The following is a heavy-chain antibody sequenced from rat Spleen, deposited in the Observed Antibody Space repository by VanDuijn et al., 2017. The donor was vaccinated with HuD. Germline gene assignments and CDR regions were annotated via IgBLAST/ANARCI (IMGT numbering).Heavy chain of an antibody. CDR2: INTGGGRT. CDR1: GFTFSNYD. Sequence: EVQLVESGGGLLQPGGSLKLSCAASGFTFSNYDMAWVRQAPAKGLEWVASINTGGGRTYYRDSVQGRFTISRDNAKNTLYLQMDSLRSEDTATYFCARSDGTHYYLPFADWGQGTLVTVSP. V-gene: IGHV5S23*01. J-gene: IGHJ3*01. CDR3: ARSDGTHYYLPFAD. D-gene: IGHD1-12*02.